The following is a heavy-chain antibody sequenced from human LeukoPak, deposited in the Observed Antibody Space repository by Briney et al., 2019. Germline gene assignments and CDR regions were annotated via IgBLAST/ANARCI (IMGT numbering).Heavy chain of an antibody. V-gene: IGHV1-69*13. CDR3: ARGAITMVRGGDYYYYMDV. Sequence: SVKVSCKASGGTFSSYAISWVRQAPGQGLEWMGGITPILGTANYAQKFQGRVTITADESTSTAYMELSSLRSEDTAVYYCARGAITMVRGGDYYYYMDVWGKGTTVTISS. D-gene: IGHD3-10*01. CDR1: GGTFSSYA. J-gene: IGHJ6*03. CDR2: ITPILGTA.